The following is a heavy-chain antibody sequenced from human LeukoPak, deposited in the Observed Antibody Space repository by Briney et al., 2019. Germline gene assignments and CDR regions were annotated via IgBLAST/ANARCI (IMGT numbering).Heavy chain of an antibody. Sequence: GGSLRLSCAASGFTFSSYWMSWVRQAPGKGLEWVANIKKDGSEKYYVDSVKGRFTISRDSAKTSLYLQMNSLRAEDTAVYYCARGLSGVTGYTYGRGIDYWGQGTLVTVSS. CDR2: IKKDGSEK. J-gene: IGHJ4*02. CDR1: GFTFSSYW. CDR3: ARGLSGVTGYTYGRGIDY. D-gene: IGHD5-18*01. V-gene: IGHV3-7*01.